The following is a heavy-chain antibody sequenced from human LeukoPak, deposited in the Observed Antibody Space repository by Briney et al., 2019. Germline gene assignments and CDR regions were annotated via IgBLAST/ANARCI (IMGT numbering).Heavy chain of an antibody. Sequence: SETLSLTCTVSGGSISSSNYHWGWIRQPPEKGLEWIGSINYDGGTYHNPSLQSRVTMSVDTSKNQFSLKLSSVTAADTAVYYCARKRLFCTNGVCYYYFDYWGQGTLVTVSS. D-gene: IGHD2-8*01. CDR3: ARKRLFCTNGVCYYYFDY. V-gene: IGHV4-39*01. J-gene: IGHJ4*02. CDR2: INYDGGT. CDR1: GGSISSSNYH.